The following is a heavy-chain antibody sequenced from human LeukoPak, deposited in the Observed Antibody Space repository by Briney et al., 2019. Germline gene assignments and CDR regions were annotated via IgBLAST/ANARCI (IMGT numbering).Heavy chain of an antibody. J-gene: IGHJ6*02. CDR1: GFTFSSYA. CDR3: AKDYDYYYGMDV. Sequence: GGSLRLFCAASGFTFSSYAMSWVRQAPGKGLEWVSAISGSGGSTYYADSVKGRFTISRDNSKNTLYLQMNSLRAEDTAVYYCAKDYDYYYGMDVWGQGTTVTVSS. CDR2: ISGSGGST. V-gene: IGHV3-23*01.